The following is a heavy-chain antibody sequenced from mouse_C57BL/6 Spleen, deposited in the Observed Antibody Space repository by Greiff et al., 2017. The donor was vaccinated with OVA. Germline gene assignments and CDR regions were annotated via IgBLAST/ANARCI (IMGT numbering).Heavy chain of an antibody. Sequence: EVKLQESGPGLVKPSQSLSLTCSVTGYSITSGYYWNWIRQFPGNKLEWMGYISYDGSNNYNPSLKNRISITRDTSKNQFFLKLNSVTTEDTATYYCARTDDGSGYFDVWGTGTTVTVSS. D-gene: IGHD2-3*01. CDR1: GYSITSGYY. J-gene: IGHJ1*03. V-gene: IGHV3-6*01. CDR2: ISYDGSN. CDR3: ARTDDGSGYFDV.